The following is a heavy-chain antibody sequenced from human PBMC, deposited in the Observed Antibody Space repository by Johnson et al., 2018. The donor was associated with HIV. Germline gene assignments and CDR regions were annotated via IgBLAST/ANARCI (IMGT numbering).Heavy chain of an antibody. Sequence: EVQLVESGGGVVQPGRSLRLSCAATAFTVSSNYMSWVRQAPGKGLEWVSAIYSDGSTYYAESVKGRFTISRDSSKNTLYFQLNSLRAEDTAVYYCVRLLRAPLNDYDSSGHDAFDLWGQGTMVTVSS. CDR2: IYSDGST. CDR1: AFTVSSNY. J-gene: IGHJ3*01. D-gene: IGHD3-22*01. V-gene: IGHV3-66*04. CDR3: VRLLRAPLNDYDSSGHDAFDL.